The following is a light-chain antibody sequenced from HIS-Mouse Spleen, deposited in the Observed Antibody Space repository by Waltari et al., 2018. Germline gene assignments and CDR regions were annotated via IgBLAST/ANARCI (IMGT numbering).Light chain of an antibody. V-gene: IGKV1-39*02. CDR1: QSISSY. J-gene: IGKJ5*01. CDR3: QCGYSIT. Sequence: DIQMTQSPSFLSASVGDRVTITCRASQSISSYLNWYQQKPGKAPKLLIYAASSLQSGVPSRFSGSGSGTDFTLTISSLRPEDFATYYCQCGYSITFGQGTRLEIK. CDR2: AAS.